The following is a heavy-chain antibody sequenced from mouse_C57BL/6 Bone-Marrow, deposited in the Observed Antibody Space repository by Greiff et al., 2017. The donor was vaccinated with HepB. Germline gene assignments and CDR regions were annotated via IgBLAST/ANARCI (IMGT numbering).Heavy chain of an antibody. CDR3: TPYGNSYYYAMDY. Sequence: VQLKESGAELVRPGASVKLSCTASGFNIKDYYMHWVKQRPEQGLEWIGRIDPEDGDTEYAPKFQGKATMTADTSSNTAYLQLSSLTSEDTAVYYCTPYGNSYYYAMDYWGQGTSVTVSS. CDR2: IDPEDGDT. CDR1: GFNIKDYY. J-gene: IGHJ4*01. D-gene: IGHD2-1*01. V-gene: IGHV14-1*01.